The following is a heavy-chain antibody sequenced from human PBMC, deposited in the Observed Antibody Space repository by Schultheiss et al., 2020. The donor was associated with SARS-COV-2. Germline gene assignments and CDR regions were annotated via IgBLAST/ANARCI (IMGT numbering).Heavy chain of an antibody. D-gene: IGHD6-19*01. V-gene: IGHV4-4*07. J-gene: IGHJ5*02. CDR2: IYTSGST. CDR1: GGSISSYY. CDR3: ARDPDGSSGGGNWFDP. Sequence: SETLSLTCTVSGGSISSYYWSWIRQPAGKGLEWIGRIYTSGSTNYNPSLKSRVTISVVTSKNQFSLKLSSVTAADTAVYYCARDPDGSSGGGNWFDPWGQGTLVTVSS.